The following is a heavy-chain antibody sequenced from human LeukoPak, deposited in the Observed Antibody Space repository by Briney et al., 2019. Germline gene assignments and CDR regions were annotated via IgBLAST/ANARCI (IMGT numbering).Heavy chain of an antibody. Sequence: PGGSLRLSCVASGFTFSDYWMTWVRQAPGKGLEWVANIKQDGSDKKYVDSVKGRFTISRDNAKNPLYLQMDSLRDEDTAVYYCARGGGDYWGQGTMVTVTS. CDR3: ARGGGDY. J-gene: IGHJ4*02. CDR1: GFTFSDYW. CDR2: IKQDGSDK. V-gene: IGHV3-7*01. D-gene: IGHD1-26*01.